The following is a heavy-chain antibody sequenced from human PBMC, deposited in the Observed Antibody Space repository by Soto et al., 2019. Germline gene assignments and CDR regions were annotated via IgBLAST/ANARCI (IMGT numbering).Heavy chain of an antibody. CDR1: GFTFSIYA. CDR3: ARGVRLFRGSFDP. D-gene: IGHD2-15*01. Sequence: GGSLRLSCSASGFTFSIYAMHWVRQAPGKGLEYVSSISINGDNTHYADSVKGRFTISRDNSKNTQYLQMTNLRTEDTAVYYCARGVRLFRGSFDPWGQGTLVTVSS. J-gene: IGHJ5*02. V-gene: IGHV3-64D*06. CDR2: ISINGDNT.